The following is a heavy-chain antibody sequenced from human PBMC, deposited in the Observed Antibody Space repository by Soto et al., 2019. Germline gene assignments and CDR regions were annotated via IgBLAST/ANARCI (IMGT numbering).Heavy chain of an antibody. CDR2: ISCDGTKK. CDR3: VRDLALMADY. Sequence: AGSLELASAASGVTFSGDSMNWVRQAPGKGLEWVAHISCDGTKKHYADSVRGRFTITRDNSKNTVYLQMDSLRVDDTAMYYCVRDLALMADYWGQGTLVTVAS. V-gene: IGHV3-30*02. CDR1: GVTFSGDS. J-gene: IGHJ4*02. D-gene: IGHD3-16*01.